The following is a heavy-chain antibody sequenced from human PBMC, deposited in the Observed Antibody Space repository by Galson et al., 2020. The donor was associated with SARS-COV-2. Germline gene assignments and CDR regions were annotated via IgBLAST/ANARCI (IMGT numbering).Heavy chain of an antibody. J-gene: IGHJ6*03. CDR1: GGTFSSYA. CDR3: ARGGLRFGELLHYYYYYMDV. D-gene: IGHD3-10*01. CDR2: IIPILGIA. V-gene: IGHV1-69*10. Sequence: SVKVSCKASGGTFSSYAISWVRQAPGQGLEWMGGIIPILGIANYAQKLQGRVTITADKSTSTAYMELSSLRSEDTAVYYCARGGLRFGELLHYYYYYMDVWGKGTTVTVSS.